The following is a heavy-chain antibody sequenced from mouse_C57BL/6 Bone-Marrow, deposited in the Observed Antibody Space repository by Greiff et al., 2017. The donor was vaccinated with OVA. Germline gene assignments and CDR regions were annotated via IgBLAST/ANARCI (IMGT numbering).Heavy chain of an antibody. V-gene: IGHV1-31*01. CDR2: IYPYNGVS. J-gene: IGHJ4*01. Sequence: VQLKESGPELVKPGASVKISCKASGYSFTGYYMHWVKQSHGNILDWIGYIYPYNGVSSYNQKFKGKATLTVDKSSSTAYMELRSLTSEDSAVYYCAREGLNWDGAMDDWGQGTSVTVSS. CDR3: AREGLNWDGAMDD. D-gene: IGHD4-1*01. CDR1: GYSFTGYY.